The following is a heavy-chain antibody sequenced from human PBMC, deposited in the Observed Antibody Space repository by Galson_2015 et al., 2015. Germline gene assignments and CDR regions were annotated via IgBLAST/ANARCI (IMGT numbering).Heavy chain of an antibody. CDR2: IKSKTDGGTT. CDR3: TTDSCSGSCYFDAFDI. CDR1: GFTFSNAW. J-gene: IGHJ3*02. Sequence: SLRLSCAASGFTFSNAWMSWVRQAPGKGLEWVGRIKSKTDGGTTDYAAPVKGRFTISRDDSKNTLYLQMNSLKTEDTAVYYCTTDSCSGSCYFDAFDIWGQGTMVTVSS. D-gene: IGHD2-15*01. V-gene: IGHV3-15*01.